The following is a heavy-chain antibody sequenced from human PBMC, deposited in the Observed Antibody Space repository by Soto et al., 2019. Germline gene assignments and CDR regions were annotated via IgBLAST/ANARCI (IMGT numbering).Heavy chain of an antibody. V-gene: IGHV3-23*01. CDR1: GFTFSSYA. Sequence: EVQLLESGGGLVQPGGSLRLSCAASGFTFSSYAMRWVRQAPVKGLEWVSAISGSGGSTYYADSVKGRFTISRDNSKNTLYLQMNSLRAGDTAVYYCARRGSGSYYDYWGQGTVVTVSS. CDR2: ISGSGGST. D-gene: IGHD1-26*01. J-gene: IGHJ4*02. CDR3: ARRGSGSYYDY.